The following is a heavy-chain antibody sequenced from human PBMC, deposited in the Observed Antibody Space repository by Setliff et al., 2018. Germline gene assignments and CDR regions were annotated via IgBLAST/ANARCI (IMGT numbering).Heavy chain of an antibody. Sequence: ASETLSLTCVVYGGSFSGYYWSWIRQPPGKGLEWIGEINHSGSTNYNPSLKSRVTISVDTSKNQFSLKLSSVTAADTAVYYCARVGRFLEWSGSRAFDIWGQGTMVTVSS. CDR3: ARVGRFLEWSGSRAFDI. V-gene: IGHV4-34*01. CDR1: GGSFSGYY. CDR2: INHSGST. D-gene: IGHD3-3*01. J-gene: IGHJ3*02.